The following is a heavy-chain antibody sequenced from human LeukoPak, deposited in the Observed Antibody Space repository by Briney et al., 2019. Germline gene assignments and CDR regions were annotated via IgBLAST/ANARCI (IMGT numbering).Heavy chain of an antibody. CDR1: GFSFSNAW. J-gene: IGHJ4*02. CDR3: TTGLGTSDHVY. D-gene: IGHD1-26*01. Sequence: GGSLRLSCEASGFSFSNAWMSWVRQAPGKGLEWVGRIKSKTDGGTTDHAAPVRGRFTISTDDSKNTLYLQMNSLKTEDTAVYYCTTGLGTSDHVYWGQGTLVTVSS. CDR2: IKSKTDGGTT. V-gene: IGHV3-15*01.